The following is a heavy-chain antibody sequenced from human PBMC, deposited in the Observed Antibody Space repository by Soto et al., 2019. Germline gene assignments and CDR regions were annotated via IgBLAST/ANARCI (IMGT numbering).Heavy chain of an antibody. J-gene: IGHJ6*02. D-gene: IGHD6-25*01. CDR1: GYTFTNYY. CDR2: INPRGGST. CDR3: ARGDGRGSSGFYYYYGMDV. Sequence: QVQLVQSGAEVKKPGASVKVSCKASGYTFTNYYMHWVRQAPRQGLEWMGIINPRGGSTSYAQKSQGRVTMTSDTSTSTVYMELSSLRSEDTAVYYCARGDGRGSSGFYYYYGMDVWGHGTTVTVSS. V-gene: IGHV1-46*01.